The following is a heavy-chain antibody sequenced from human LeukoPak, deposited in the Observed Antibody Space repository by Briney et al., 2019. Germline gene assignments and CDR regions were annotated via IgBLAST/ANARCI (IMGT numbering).Heavy chain of an antibody. Sequence: GGSLRLSCPASGFTLSSYAMSWVRQAPGKGLEWVSAISGSGGSTYYADSVRGRSTTSRDNSYNTVSLQMNSLRDEDTGVYYCAKGLRSGVGPYMGYHYYMDVWGKGATVTVSS. J-gene: IGHJ6*03. V-gene: IGHV3-23*01. CDR1: GFTLSSYA. CDR3: AKGLRSGVGPYMGYHYYMDV. D-gene: IGHD3-16*01. CDR2: ISGSGGST.